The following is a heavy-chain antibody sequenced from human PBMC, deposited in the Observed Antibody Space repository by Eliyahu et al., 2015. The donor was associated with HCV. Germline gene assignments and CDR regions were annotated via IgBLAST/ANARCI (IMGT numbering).Heavy chain of an antibody. CDR3: ARAEYDSSGYYYYSPGAFDI. CDR2: IYYSGST. J-gene: IGHJ3*02. D-gene: IGHD3-22*01. V-gene: IGHV4-31*03. Sequence: QVQLQESGPGLVKPSQTLSLXCTVSGGSIXIRGYYRNWIRQHPGKGLEWIGYIYYSGSTYYNPSLKSRLTISLDTSKNHFSLKLSSVTAADTAVYYCARAEYDSSGYYYYSPGAFDIWGQGTLVTVSS. CDR1: GGSIXIRGYY.